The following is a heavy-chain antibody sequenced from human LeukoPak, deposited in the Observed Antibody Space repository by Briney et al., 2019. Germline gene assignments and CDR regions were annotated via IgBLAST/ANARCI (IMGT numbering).Heavy chain of an antibody. V-gene: IGHV3-23*01. D-gene: IGHD5-12*01. CDR1: GFTFSSYA. J-gene: IGHJ4*02. CDR2: ISGSGGST. Sequence: GGSLRLSCAASGFTFSSYAMSWVRQAPGKGLDWVSAISGSGGSTYYADSVKGRFTISRDNSKNTLYLQMNSLRAEDTAVYYCAKGGYSGYDYYWGQGTLVTVSS. CDR3: AKGGYSGYDYY.